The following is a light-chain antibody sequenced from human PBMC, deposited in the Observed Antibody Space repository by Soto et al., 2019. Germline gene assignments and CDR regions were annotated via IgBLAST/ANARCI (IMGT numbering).Light chain of an antibody. J-gene: IGKJ4*01. CDR1: QDISNY. CDR2: DAS. V-gene: IGKV1-33*01. CDR3: QQYYNHSLT. Sequence: DIQITQSPSSLSASVGDRVTITCQASQDISNYLNWYQQKPGKAPKLLIYDASNFETGVTSRFSGSRSGTDSTFTISTLQPEDIATYYYQQYYNHSLTFRGATKVEIK.